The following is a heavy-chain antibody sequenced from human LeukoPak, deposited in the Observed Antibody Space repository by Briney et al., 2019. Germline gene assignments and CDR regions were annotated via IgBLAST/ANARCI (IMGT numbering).Heavy chain of an antibody. CDR3: AIEITHKKRNEAHY. Sequence: GASVKVSCKASGYTFTDYYMHWVRQAPGQGLEWMGWINPNSGGTNYAQKFQGRVTMTRDTSISTAYMELSRLRSDDTAVYYCAIEITHKKRNEAHYWGQGTLVTVSS. CDR2: INPNSGGT. V-gene: IGHV1-2*02. J-gene: IGHJ4*02. CDR1: GYTFTDYY.